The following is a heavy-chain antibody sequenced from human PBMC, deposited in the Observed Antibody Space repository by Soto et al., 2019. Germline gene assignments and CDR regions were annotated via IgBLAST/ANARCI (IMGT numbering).Heavy chain of an antibody. CDR2: IKTRSEGEAT. V-gene: IGHV3-15*07. CDR3: TTGSVEGV. J-gene: IGHJ6*02. D-gene: IGHD2-15*01. CDR1: DFSISNAW. Sequence: EVQLVESGGGLVKPGGSLRLSCAASDFSISNAWMNWVRQAPGKGLEWVGRIKTRSEGEATDYAAPLKDRFTISRDDSKNTLFLQMNSLKTEDTAVYYCTTGSVEGVWRQGATVIVSS.